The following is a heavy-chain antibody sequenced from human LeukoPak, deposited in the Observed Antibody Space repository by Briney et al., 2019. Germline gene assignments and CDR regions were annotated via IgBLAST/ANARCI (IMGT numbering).Heavy chain of an antibody. CDR1: GGSFSGYY. Sequence: PSETLSLTCAVYGGSFSGYYWSWIRQPPGKGLEWIGEINHSGSTNYNPSLKSRVTISVDTSKNQFSLKLSSVTAADTAVYYCAREGPGRPPYFDYWGQGTLVTVSS. J-gene: IGHJ4*02. V-gene: IGHV4-34*01. CDR3: AREGPGRPPYFDY. CDR2: INHSGST.